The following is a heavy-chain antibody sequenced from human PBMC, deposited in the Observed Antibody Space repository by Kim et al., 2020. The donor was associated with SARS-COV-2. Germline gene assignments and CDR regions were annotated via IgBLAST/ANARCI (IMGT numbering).Heavy chain of an antibody. J-gene: IGHJ2*01. Sequence: SETLSLTCAVSGGSFSGYSWSWIRQSPGKGLEWIGEINHGGSTIYNPSFESRVTISVDTSKNQFSLTLNSVTAADTAVYFCARDGRYSTSFYDELFDLWGLGTLVSVSS. CDR2: INHGGST. V-gene: IGHV4-34*01. CDR3: ARDGRYSTSFYDELFDL. D-gene: IGHD2-2*01. CDR1: GGSFSGYS.